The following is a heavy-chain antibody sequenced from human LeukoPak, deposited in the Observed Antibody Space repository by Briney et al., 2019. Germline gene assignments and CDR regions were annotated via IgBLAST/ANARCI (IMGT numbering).Heavy chain of an antibody. D-gene: IGHD3-10*01. Sequence: SETLSLACTVSGYSISSGYYWDWIRQPPGKGLEWIGSIYHSGSTYYNPSLKSRVTISVDTSKNQFSLKLSSVTAADTAVYYCARDGSYGAFDIWGQGTMVTVSS. CDR1: GYSISSGYY. J-gene: IGHJ3*02. CDR2: IYHSGST. CDR3: ARDGSYGAFDI. V-gene: IGHV4-38-2*02.